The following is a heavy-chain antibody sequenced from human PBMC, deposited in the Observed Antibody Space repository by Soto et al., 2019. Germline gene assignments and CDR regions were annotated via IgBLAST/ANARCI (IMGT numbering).Heavy chain of an antibody. D-gene: IGHD4-17*01. Sequence: QVQLVESGGGVVQPGRSLRLSCAASGFTFSSYGMHWVRQAPGKGLEWVAVISYDGSNKYYADSVKGRFTISRDNSKNTLYLQMNSLRAEDTAVYYCAKGVSQDGDYVSYFDYWGQGTLVTVSS. CDR1: GFTFSSYG. CDR2: ISYDGSNK. V-gene: IGHV3-30*18. CDR3: AKGVSQDGDYVSYFDY. J-gene: IGHJ4*02.